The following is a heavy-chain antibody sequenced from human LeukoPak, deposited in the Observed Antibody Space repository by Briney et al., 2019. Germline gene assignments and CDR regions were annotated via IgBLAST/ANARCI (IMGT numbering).Heavy chain of an antibody. CDR2: INSDGSST. J-gene: IGHJ4*02. CDR3: ARDSILDDYNRVTY. V-gene: IGHV3-74*01. D-gene: IGHD5-24*01. CDR1: GFTFSGYW. Sequence: GGSLRLSCAASGFTFSGYWMHWVRQAPGKGLVRVSRINSDGSSTNYADSVKGRFTISRDNAMNTLYLQMNSLRAEDTAVYYCARDSILDDYNRVTYWGQGTLVTVSS.